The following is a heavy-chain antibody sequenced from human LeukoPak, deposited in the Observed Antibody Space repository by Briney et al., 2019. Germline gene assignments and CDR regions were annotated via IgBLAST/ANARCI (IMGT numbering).Heavy chain of an antibody. J-gene: IGHJ4*02. CDR1: GYTFTGYY. CDR2: INPNSGGT. D-gene: IGHD5-24*01. CDR3: ARGEMATIAPFDY. Sequence: ASVKVSCKASGYTFTGYYMHWVRQAPGQGLEWMGWINPNSGGTNYAQKFQGRVTMTRDTSISTAYMELGRLRSDDTAVYYCARGEMATIAPFDYWGQGTLVTVSS. V-gene: IGHV1-2*02.